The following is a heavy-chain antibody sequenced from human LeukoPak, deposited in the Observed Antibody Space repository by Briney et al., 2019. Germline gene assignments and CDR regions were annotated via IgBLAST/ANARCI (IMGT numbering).Heavy chain of an antibody. CDR2: IWYGGSNK. D-gene: IGHD2-2*01. V-gene: IGHV3-33*06. Sequence: GGSRRLSCAASGFTFSSYGMHWVRQAPGKGLEWVAVIWYGGSNKYYADSVKGRFTISRDNSKNTLYLQMNSLRAEDTAVYYCAKVAVVADQLLSGYYYMDVWGKGTTVTVSS. CDR1: GFTFSSYG. J-gene: IGHJ6*03. CDR3: AKVAVVADQLLSGYYYMDV.